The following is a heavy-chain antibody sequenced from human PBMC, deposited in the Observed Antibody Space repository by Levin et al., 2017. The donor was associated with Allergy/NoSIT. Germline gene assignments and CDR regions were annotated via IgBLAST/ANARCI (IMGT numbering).Heavy chain of an antibody. CDR2: ISYDGSNK. V-gene: IGHV3-30*18. Sequence: GGSLRLSCAASGFTFSSYGMHWVRQAPGKGLEWVAVISYDGSNKYYADSVKGRFTISRDNSKNTLYLQMNSLRAEDTAVYYCAKDSEIMVRGVISYYGMDGWGQGTTVTVSS. CDR3: AKDSEIMVRGVISYYGMDG. J-gene: IGHJ6*02. D-gene: IGHD3-10*01. CDR1: GFTFSSYG.